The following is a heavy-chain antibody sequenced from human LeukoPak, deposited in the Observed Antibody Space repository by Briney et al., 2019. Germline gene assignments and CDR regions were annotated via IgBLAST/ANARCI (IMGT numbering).Heavy chain of an antibody. J-gene: IGHJ5*02. Sequence: ASVKVSCRTSGYTFNTYGISWVRQAPGQGLEWTGWISTYNGNTNYAQKFQGRVTMTTDTSTSTAYMELTSLRSDDTAVYYCARGIAVTTTGYWFDPWGQGTLVTVSS. V-gene: IGHV1-18*01. CDR1: GYTFNTYG. D-gene: IGHD6-19*01. CDR2: ISTYNGNT. CDR3: ARGIAVTTTGYWFDP.